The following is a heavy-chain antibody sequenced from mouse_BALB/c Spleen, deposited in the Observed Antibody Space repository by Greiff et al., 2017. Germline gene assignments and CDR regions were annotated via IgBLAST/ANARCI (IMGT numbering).Heavy chain of an antibody. V-gene: IGHV5-4*02. Sequence: EVKVVESGGGLVKPGGSLKLSCAASGFTFSDYYMYWVRQTPEKRLEWVATISDGGSYTYYPDSVKGRFTISRDNAKNNLYLQMSSLKSEDTAMYNCARDSPWFADRGQGTLGTVSA. CDR3: ARDSPWFAD. CDR1: GFTFSDYY. CDR2: ISDGGSYT. J-gene: IGHJ3*01.